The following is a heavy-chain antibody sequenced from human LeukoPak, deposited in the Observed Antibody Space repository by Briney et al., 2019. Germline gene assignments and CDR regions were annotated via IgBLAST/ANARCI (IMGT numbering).Heavy chain of an antibody. CDR2: ISSSSSYI. CDR1: GFTFSSYS. CDR3: ARDLSGVTGYTYGRGIDY. J-gene: IGHJ4*02. V-gene: IGHV3-21*01. D-gene: IGHD5-18*01. Sequence: PGGSLRLSCAASGFTFSSYSMNWVRQAPGKGLEWVSSISSSSSYIYYVDSVKGRFTISRDNAKTSLYLQMNSLRAEDTAVYYCARDLSGVTGYTYGRGIDYWGQGTLVTVSS.